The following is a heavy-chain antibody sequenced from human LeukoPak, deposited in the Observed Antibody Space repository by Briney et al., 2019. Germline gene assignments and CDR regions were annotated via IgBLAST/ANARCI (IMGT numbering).Heavy chain of an antibody. D-gene: IGHD5-18*01. CDR3: ARSYTYGYGYFDY. V-gene: IGHV3-33*01. J-gene: IGHJ4*02. CDR1: GFTFSSYG. Sequence: GSLRLSCAASGFTFSSYGMHWVRQAPGKGLEWVAVIWYDGSDKYYADSVKGRFTISRDNSKNTLYLQMNSLRAEDTAVYYCARSYTYGYGYFDYWGQGTLVTVSS. CDR2: IWYDGSDK.